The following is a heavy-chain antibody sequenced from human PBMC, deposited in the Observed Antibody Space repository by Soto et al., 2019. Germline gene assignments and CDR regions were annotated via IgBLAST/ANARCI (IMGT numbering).Heavy chain of an antibody. CDR3: ARGSNVGLVH. J-gene: IGHJ4*02. V-gene: IGHV4-34*01. Sequence: SETLSLTCAVYGGSFSGYYWTWIRQPPEKGLEWIGEVNHRGSSKNNPSLKSRVTISVDTSKNQFSLMLSSVTAADTAVYYCARGSNVGLVHWGQGTLVTVSS. D-gene: IGHD4-4*01. CDR1: GGSFSGYY. CDR2: VNHRGSS.